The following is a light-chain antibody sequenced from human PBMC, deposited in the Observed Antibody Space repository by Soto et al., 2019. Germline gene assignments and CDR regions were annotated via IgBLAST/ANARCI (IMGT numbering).Light chain of an antibody. Sequence: AIQLTQSPSSLSASVGDRVTITCRASQGISSALAWYQQKPGKAPKLLIYDASSLESGVPSRFSGSGSGTDFTLTISSLXXXXXXXXXCQQFNSYLFTFGPGTKVDIK. CDR2: DAS. J-gene: IGKJ3*01. V-gene: IGKV1-13*02. CDR1: QGISSA. CDR3: QQFNSYLFT.